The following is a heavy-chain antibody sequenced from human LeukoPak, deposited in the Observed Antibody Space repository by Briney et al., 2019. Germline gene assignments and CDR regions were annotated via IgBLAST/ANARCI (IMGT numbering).Heavy chain of an antibody. D-gene: IGHD6-6*01. Sequence: GGSLRLSCAASGFIFSSYDINWLRQAPGQGLEWISSISSSSSYIYYADSVRGRFTISRDHAKHSVFLQMNRLRAEDTAVYYCARALSIATTVDIWGLGTMVTVSS. J-gene: IGHJ3*02. CDR1: GFIFSSYD. CDR3: ARALSIATTVDI. CDR2: ISSSSSYI. V-gene: IGHV3-21*01.